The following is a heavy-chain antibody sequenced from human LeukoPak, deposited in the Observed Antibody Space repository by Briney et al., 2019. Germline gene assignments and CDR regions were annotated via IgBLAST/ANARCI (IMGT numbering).Heavy chain of an antibody. Sequence: GGSLRLSCAASGFTFSGSGMHWVRQAPGKGLEWVSAITGGGDTTYYADSVKGRFTITRDNSKNTLYLQMNNLRAVDTAIYYCAKAANYDILTGYYLDYWGQGTLVTVSS. CDR1: GFTFSGSG. J-gene: IGHJ4*02. CDR2: ITGGGDTT. V-gene: IGHV3-23*01. D-gene: IGHD3-9*01. CDR3: AKAANYDILTGYYLDY.